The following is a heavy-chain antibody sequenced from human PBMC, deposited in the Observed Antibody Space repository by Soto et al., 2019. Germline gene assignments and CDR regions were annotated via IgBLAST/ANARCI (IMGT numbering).Heavy chain of an antibody. J-gene: IGHJ4*02. D-gene: IGHD5-18*01. CDR1: GGSISSYY. CDR3: ARQDGYSYGYEYYFDY. CDR2: IYYSGST. V-gene: IGHV4-59*08. Sequence: SETLSLTCTVSGGSISSYYWSWIRQPPGKGLEWIGYIYYSGSTNYNPSLKSRVTISVDTSKNQFSLKLSSVTAADTAVYYCARQDGYSYGYEYYFDYWGQGTLVTVSS.